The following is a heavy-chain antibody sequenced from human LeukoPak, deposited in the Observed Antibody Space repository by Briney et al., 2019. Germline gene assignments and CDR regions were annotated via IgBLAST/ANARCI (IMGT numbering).Heavy chain of an antibody. CDR2: ISGSGGST. V-gene: IGHV3-23*01. CDR1: GFPFSSHG. D-gene: IGHD3-10*01. CDR3: AKDHPDYYYGSGSLDY. Sequence: GGSLRLSCAGSGFPFSSHGMNWVRQAPGKGLEWVSAISGSGGSTYYADSVKGRFTISRDNSKNTLYLQMNSLRAEDTAVYYCAKDHPDYYYGSGSLDYWGQGTLVTVSS. J-gene: IGHJ4*02.